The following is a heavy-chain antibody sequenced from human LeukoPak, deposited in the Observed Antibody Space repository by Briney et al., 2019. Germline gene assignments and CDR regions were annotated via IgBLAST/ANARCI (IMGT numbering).Heavy chain of an antibody. V-gene: IGHV4-61*02. D-gene: IGHD3-22*01. CDR3: ARDYYDSSGSDT. CDR1: GGSISSGSYY. Sequence: SETLSLTCTVSGGSISSGSYYWSWIRQPAGKGLEWIGRIYTSGSTNYNPSLKSRVTISVDTSKNQFSLKLSSVTAADTAVYYCARDYYDSSGSDTWGQGTLVTVSS. CDR2: IYTSGST. J-gene: IGHJ4*02.